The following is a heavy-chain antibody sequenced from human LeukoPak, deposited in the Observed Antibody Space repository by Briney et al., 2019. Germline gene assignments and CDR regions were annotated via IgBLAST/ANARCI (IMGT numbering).Heavy chain of an antibody. CDR1: GFSFSSYG. Sequence: PGRAVRLSCAASGFSFSSYGMHGVRQAPAKGVEWVAVISYDGSNKYYADSVKGRFTISRDNSKNTLYLQMNSLRAEDTAVYYCHDVLRFLEWSNGSRAFDIWGQGTMVTVSS. J-gene: IGHJ3*02. D-gene: IGHD3-3*01. CDR3: HDVLRFLEWSNGSRAFDI. CDR2: ISYDGSNK. V-gene: IGHV3-30*03.